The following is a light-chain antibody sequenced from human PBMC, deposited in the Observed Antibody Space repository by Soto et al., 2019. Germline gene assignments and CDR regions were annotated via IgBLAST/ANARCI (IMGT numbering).Light chain of an antibody. V-gene: IGKV3-11*01. CDR3: QQRSNWPPLT. CDR2: DAS. J-gene: IGKJ4*01. CDR1: QSVSSY. Sequence: EIVLTQSPATLSLSPGERATITCRASQSVSSYLGWYQQKPGQAPRLLIYDASNLEYGVPARFRGSGSGTKFTLTIASLEPDDFAVYYCQQRSNWPPLTFGGGTRL.